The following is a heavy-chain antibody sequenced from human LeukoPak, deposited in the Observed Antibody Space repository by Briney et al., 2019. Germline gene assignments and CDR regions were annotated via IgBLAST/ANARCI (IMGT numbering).Heavy chain of an antibody. V-gene: IGHV3-11*04. CDR2: ISSSGSTI. Sequence: PGESLRLSCAASGFTFSDSYMSWIRQAPGKGLEWVSYISSSGSTIYYADSVKGRFTISRDNAKNSLYLQMNSLRPEDTAVYYCARQASAVDFYYNYMDVWGKGTTVTVSS. D-gene: IGHD6-19*01. CDR3: ARQASAVDFYYNYMDV. CDR1: GFTFSDSY. J-gene: IGHJ6*03.